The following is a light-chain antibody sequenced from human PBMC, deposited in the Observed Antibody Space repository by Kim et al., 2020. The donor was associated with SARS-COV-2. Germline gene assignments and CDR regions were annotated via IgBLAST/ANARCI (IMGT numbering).Light chain of an antibody. J-gene: IGLJ1*01. Sequence: APGKTAKSPGDGNDIGYKTVHWYQQKPGQAPVLVIYYDTDRPSGIPARFSGSKSGKTATLTISRVEAGDEADYYCQVWDTSSDHQVFGSGTKVTVL. CDR3: QVWDTSSDHQV. CDR1: DIGYKT. V-gene: IGLV3-21*04. CDR2: YDT.